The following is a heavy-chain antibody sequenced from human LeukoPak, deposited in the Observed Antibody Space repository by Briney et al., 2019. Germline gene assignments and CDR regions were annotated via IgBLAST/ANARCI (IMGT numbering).Heavy chain of an antibody. CDR3: ARMGNGYNLAFDY. J-gene: IGHJ4*02. D-gene: IGHD5-24*01. CDR2: IDWDDDK. CDR1: GFSLGTSGVR. Sequence: SGPALVKPTQTLSLTCTFSGFSLGTSGVRVSWILQPPGKALEWLARIDWDDDKFYSTSLKTRLTISKDTSKNQVVLTMTNMDAVDTATYYCARMGNGYNLAFDYWGQGTLVTVSS. V-gene: IGHV2-70*04.